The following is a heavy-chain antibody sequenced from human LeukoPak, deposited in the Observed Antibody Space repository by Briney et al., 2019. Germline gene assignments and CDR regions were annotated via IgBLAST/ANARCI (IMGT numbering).Heavy chain of an antibody. CDR2: IIPIFGTA. CDR3: ASKYCSSTSCYTGLYNWFDP. Sequence: VASVKVSCKASGGTFSSYAISWVRQAPGQGLEWMGGIIPIFGTANYAQKFRGRVTITTDESTSTAYMELSSLRSEDTAVYYCASKYCSSTSCYTGLYNWFDPWGQGTLVTVSS. V-gene: IGHV1-69*05. J-gene: IGHJ5*02. CDR1: GGTFSSYA. D-gene: IGHD2-2*02.